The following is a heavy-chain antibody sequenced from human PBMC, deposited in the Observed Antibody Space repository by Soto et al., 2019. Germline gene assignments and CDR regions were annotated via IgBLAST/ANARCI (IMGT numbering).Heavy chain of an antibody. D-gene: IGHD1-26*01. CDR3: AGGIVGATSFDY. J-gene: IGHJ4*02. Sequence: ASVKVSCKAAGYTFTSYGISWVRQAPGQGLEWMGWISAYSGNTNYAQKLQGRVTMTTDTSTSTAYMELRSLRSDDTAVYYCAGGIVGATSFDYWGQGTLVTVSS. V-gene: IGHV1-18*04. CDR1: GYTFTSYG. CDR2: ISAYSGNT.